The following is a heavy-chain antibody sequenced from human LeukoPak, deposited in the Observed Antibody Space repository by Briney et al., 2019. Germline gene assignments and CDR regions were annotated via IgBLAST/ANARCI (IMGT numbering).Heavy chain of an antibody. V-gene: IGHV3-7*01. J-gene: IGHJ6*03. Sequence: AGESLRLSCAASGFTFSSYWMSWVRQAPGKGLEWVANIKQDGSEKYYVDSVKGRFTISRDNAKNSLYLQMNSLRAEDTAVYYCARVLYYDFPYYYYYMDVWGKGTTVTVSS. CDR2: IKQDGSEK. D-gene: IGHD3-3*01. CDR3: ARVLYYDFPYYYYYMDV. CDR1: GFTFSSYW.